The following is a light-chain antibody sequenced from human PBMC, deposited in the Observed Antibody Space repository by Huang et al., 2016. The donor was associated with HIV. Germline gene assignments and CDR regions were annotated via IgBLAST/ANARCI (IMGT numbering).Light chain of an antibody. J-gene: IGKJ1*01. CDR3: QQYYTIRA. Sequence: DIQMTQSPSSLSASVGERVTISCRASQDISNSLAWYQQKPGKAPKLLLDAAYTLESGVPSRFSGSGSETDYTLTISSLQPEDFATYYCQQYYTIRAFGQGTKVEIK. CDR2: AAY. V-gene: IGKV1-NL1*01. CDR1: QDISNS.